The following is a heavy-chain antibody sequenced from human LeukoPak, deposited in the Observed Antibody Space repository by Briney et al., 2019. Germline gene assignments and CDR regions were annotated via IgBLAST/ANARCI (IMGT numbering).Heavy chain of an antibody. CDR3: ARDDTHYGSSGSFYDAFDI. V-gene: IGHV3-7*01. CDR1: GFTFSSYW. D-gene: IGHD3-22*01. Sequence: GGSLRLSCAVSGFTFSSYWMTWVRQAPGKGLEWVANINLDGSEEKSVDSVKGRFTISRDNAKNSLYLQMNSLRAEDTAVYYCARDDTHYGSSGSFYDAFDIWGQGTMVTVSS. CDR2: INLDGSEE. J-gene: IGHJ3*02.